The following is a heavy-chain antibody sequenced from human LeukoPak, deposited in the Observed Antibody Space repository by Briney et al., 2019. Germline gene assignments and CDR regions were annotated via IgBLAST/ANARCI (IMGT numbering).Heavy chain of an antibody. CDR1: GFTVSSNY. CDR2: IYSGGST. D-gene: IGHD5-24*01. Sequence: QPGGSLRLSCAASGFTVSSNYMSWVRQAPGKGLEWVSVIYSGGSTYYADSVKGRFTISRDNSKNTLYLQMNSLRAEDTAVYYCAREGGDGYNRRGPSHFDYWGQGTLVTVSS. CDR3: AREGGDGYNRRGPSHFDY. V-gene: IGHV3-53*01. J-gene: IGHJ4*02.